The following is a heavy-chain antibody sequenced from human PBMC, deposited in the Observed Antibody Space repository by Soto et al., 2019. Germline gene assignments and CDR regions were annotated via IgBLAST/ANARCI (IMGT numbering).Heavy chain of an antibody. D-gene: IGHD3-9*01. V-gene: IGHV3-23*01. CDR1: GFTFSSYG. Sequence: GGSLRLSCTASGFTFSSYGMGWVRQAPGKGLQWVSTIRGDGGQTHYTDSVKGRFSISRDNSKNTVYLQMDSLRAEDTAMYFCARDVGLDSDDFFAYWGQGTQVTVS. CDR2: IRGDGGQT. J-gene: IGHJ4*02. CDR3: ARDVGLDSDDFFAY.